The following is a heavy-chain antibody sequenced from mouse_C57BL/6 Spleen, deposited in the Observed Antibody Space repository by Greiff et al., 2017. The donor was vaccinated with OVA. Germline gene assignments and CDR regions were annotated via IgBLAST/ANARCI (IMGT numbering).Heavy chain of an antibody. CDR1: GYTFTSYW. J-gene: IGHJ4*01. D-gene: IGHD2-2*01. CDR3: ARSGYEPFYYYAMDY. V-gene: IGHV1-59*01. Sequence: QVQLQQSGAELVRPGTSVKLSCKASGYTFTSYWMHWVKQRPGQGLEWIGVIDPSDSYTNYNQKFKGKATLTVDTSSSTAYMQLSSLTSEDSAVYYCARSGYEPFYYYAMDYWGQGTSVTVSS. CDR2: IDPSDSYT.